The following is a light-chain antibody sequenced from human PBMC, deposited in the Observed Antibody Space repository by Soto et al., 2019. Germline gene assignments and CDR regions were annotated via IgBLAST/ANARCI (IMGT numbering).Light chain of an antibody. CDR1: QSVSNN. CDR3: QQYNNWPPKT. J-gene: IGKJ1*01. Sequence: EIVVTQSPGTLSLSPGERATLSCRASQSVSNNYLAWYQQKPGQAPRLLIYGASNRATGIPDRFSGSGSGTEFTLTISSLQSEDFAVYYCQQYNNWPPKTFGQGTKVDVK. V-gene: IGKV3D-15*01. CDR2: GAS.